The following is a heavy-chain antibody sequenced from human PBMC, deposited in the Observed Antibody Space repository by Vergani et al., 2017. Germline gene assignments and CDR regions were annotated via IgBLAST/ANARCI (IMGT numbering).Heavy chain of an antibody. Sequence: QVQLQESGPGLVKPSETLSLTCTVSGYSISSGYYWSWIRQPAGKGLEWIGRIYTSGSTNYNPSLKSRVTISVDTSKNQFSLKLSSVTAADTAVYYCAAGLKHPWGQGTLVTVSA. J-gene: IGHJ5*02. CDR2: IYTSGST. V-gene: IGHV4-61*02. CDR1: GYSISSGYY. CDR3: AAGLKHP.